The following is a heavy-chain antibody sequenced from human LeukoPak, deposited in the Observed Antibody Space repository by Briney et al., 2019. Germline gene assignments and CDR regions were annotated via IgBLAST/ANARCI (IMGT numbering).Heavy chain of an antibody. CDR3: ARQNGFGEFYYFDY. CDR1: GGSISTYY. D-gene: IGHD3-10*01. CDR2: NHYTGST. V-gene: IGHV4-59*08. J-gene: IGHJ4*02. Sequence: SETLSLTCTVFGGSISTYYWTWIRQPPGKGLEWIGYNHYTGSTNHNPSLKSRVTMSVDTSKNQFSLKLTSVTAADTAVYYCARQNGFGEFYYFDYWGQGTLVTVSS.